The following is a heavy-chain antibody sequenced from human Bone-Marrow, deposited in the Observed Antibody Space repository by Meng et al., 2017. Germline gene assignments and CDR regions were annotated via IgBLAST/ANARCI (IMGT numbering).Heavy chain of an antibody. CDR3: ARDFQYYYDSSGYDY. V-gene: IGHV7-4-1*02. CDR1: GYTFTTYG. Sequence: ASVKVSCKASGYTFTTYGLDWVRQAPGQGLEWMGWINTNTGSPTYAQGFTGRFVFSLDPSVSTTYLEISSLKAEDTAVYYCARDFQYYYDSSGYDYWGQGTLVTVSS. J-gene: IGHJ4*02. D-gene: IGHD3-22*01. CDR2: INTNTGSP.